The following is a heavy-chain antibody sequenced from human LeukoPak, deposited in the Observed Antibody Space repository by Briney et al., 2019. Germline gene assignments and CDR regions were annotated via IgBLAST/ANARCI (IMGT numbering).Heavy chain of an antibody. D-gene: IGHD5-18*01. CDR2: IYPCDSDT. Sequence: GESLKISCKGSGYSFTSYWIGWARPMPGKGLEWMGNIYPCDSDTRYSPSFQGQVTISADKSISTAYLQWSSLKASDTAMYYCASQLEVDTAMAAGYWGQGTLVTVSS. CDR3: ASQLEVDTAMAAGY. V-gene: IGHV5-51*01. J-gene: IGHJ4*02. CDR1: GYSFTSYW.